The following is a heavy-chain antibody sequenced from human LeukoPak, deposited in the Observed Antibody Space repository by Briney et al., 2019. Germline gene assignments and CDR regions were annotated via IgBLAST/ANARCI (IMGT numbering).Heavy chain of an antibody. V-gene: IGHV1-69*13. D-gene: IGHD4-17*01. CDR3: ARVYGDYEYYFDY. CDR2: IIPIFGTA. J-gene: IGHJ4*02. Sequence: ASVKVSCKASGGTFSSYAISWVRQAPGQGLEWMGGIIPIFGTANYAQKFQGRVTITADESTSTAYMELSSLRSEDAALYYCARVYGDYEYYFDYWGQGTLVTVSS. CDR1: GGTFSSYA.